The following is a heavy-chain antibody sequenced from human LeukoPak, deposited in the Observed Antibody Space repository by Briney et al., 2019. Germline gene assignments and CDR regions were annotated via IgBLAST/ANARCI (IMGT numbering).Heavy chain of an antibody. CDR3: ATGAHYYGS. CDR1: GFTFSSYG. J-gene: IGHJ5*02. D-gene: IGHD3-10*01. Sequence: SGGSLRLSCAASGFTFSSYGMSWVRQAPGKGLEWVSFIYNDDTKDYADSVRGRFTISRDNSKNTLYLQMNSLRAEDTAVYYCATGAHYYGSWGQGTLVTVSS. CDR2: IYNDDTK. V-gene: IGHV3-53*01.